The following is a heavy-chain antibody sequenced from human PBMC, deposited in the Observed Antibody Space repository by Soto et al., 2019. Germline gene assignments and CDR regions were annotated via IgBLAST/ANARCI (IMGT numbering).Heavy chain of an antibody. CDR1: GGSISSGDYY. CDR3: AREFTMVRGGYWFDP. CDR2: IYYSGST. D-gene: IGHD3-10*01. Sequence: QVQLQESGPGLVKPSQTLSLTCTVSGGSISSGDYYWSWIRQPPGKGLEWIGYIYYSGSTYYNPSLKSRVTISVDTSKNQFSLKLSSVTAADTAVYYCAREFTMVRGGYWFDPWGLGTLVTVSS. V-gene: IGHV4-30-4*01. J-gene: IGHJ5*02.